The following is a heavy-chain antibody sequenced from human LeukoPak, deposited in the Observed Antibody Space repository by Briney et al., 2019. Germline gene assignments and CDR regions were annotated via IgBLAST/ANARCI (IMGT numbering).Heavy chain of an antibody. D-gene: IGHD1-26*01. J-gene: IGHJ4*02. CDR2: MYSGGVK. Sequence: GGSLRLSCAASGFTVGNNYMRWVRQAPGKGLECVSVMYSGGVKYYKGSVQGRFTISTDASENTFLLQMNSLRAEDTAVYCCAKRLSGTYGSDYWGQGTLVTVSS. V-gene: IGHV3-53*01. CDR1: GFTVGNNY. CDR3: AKRLSGTYGSDY.